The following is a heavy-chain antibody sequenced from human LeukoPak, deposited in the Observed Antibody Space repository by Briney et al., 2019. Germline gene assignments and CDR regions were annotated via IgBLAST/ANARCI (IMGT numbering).Heavy chain of an antibody. V-gene: IGHV4-4*07. Sequence: SETLSLTCTVSGPSISAYYWSWIRQPAGKGLEWIGHIYTSGSMNYNPSLKSRVTTSVDTSKNQFSLKLSSVTAADTAVYYCARIPNLLDDAFDIWGQGTMVAVSS. CDR1: GPSISAYY. CDR2: IYTSGSM. CDR3: ARIPNLLDDAFDI. J-gene: IGHJ3*02. D-gene: IGHD3-3*01.